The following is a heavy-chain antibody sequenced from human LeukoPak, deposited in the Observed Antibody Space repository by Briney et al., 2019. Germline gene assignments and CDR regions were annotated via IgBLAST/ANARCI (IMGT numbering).Heavy chain of an antibody. J-gene: IGHJ4*02. V-gene: IGHV4-59*01. CDR3: ASVEMATLSHRH. CDR2: VYYSGTT. CDR1: GGSISNYY. Sequence: SETLSLTCTVSGGSISNYYRSWIRQPPGKGLEWIGHVYYSGTTSQNPSLRSRVTISIDTSKNQFSLKLRSVTAADTAVYYCASVEMATLSHRHWGQGTLVTVSS. D-gene: IGHD5-24*01.